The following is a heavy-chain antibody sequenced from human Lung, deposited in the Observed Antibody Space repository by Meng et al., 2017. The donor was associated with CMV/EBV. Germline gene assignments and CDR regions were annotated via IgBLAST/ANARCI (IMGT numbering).Heavy chain of an antibody. V-gene: IGHV1-8*01. J-gene: IGHJ6*02. CDR3: ARGKGSYYYYYGMGV. CDR2: MNPNSGNT. Sequence: ASVXVSXKASGYTFTSYDINWVRQATGQGLEWMGWMNPNSGNTGYAQKFQGRVTMTRNTSISTAYMELSSLRSEDTAVYYCARGKGSYYYYYGMGVWGQGTTVTVSS. CDR1: GYTFTSYD. D-gene: IGHD5-18*01.